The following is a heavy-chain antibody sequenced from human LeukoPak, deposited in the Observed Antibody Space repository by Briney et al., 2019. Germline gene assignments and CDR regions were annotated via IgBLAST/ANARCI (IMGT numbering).Heavy chain of an antibody. D-gene: IGHD3-22*01. CDR1: GFTFNTYT. Sequence: GGSLRLSCAASGFTFNTYTMNWVRQAPGKGLEWVSSISSSSYIYYADSVKGRFTISRDNAKNSLYLQMNSLRAEDTAVYYCATDSSPDFWGQGTLVTVSS. J-gene: IGHJ4*02. CDR3: ATDSSPDF. V-gene: IGHV3-21*01. CDR2: ISSSSYI.